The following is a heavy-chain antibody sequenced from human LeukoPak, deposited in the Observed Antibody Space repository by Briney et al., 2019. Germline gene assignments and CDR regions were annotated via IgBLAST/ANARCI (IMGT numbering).Heavy chain of an antibody. CDR1: GFTFSSYG. V-gene: IGHV3-30*18. Sequence: PGGSLRLSCAASGFTFSSYGLHWVRRAPGKGLEWVALISYDGSNTFYADSVKGRFTVSRDNSKNTLYLQMNSLRAEDTAVYFCAKGQWLMFGDYYYGLDVWGQGTTVTVSS. J-gene: IGHJ6*02. CDR2: ISYDGSNT. CDR3: AKGQWLMFGDYYYGLDV. D-gene: IGHD6-19*01.